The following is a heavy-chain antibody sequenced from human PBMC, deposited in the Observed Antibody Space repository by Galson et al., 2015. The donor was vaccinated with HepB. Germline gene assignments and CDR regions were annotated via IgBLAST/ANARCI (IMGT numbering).Heavy chain of an antibody. V-gene: IGHV3-23*01. CDR1: GFTFSSYA. D-gene: IGHD3-10*02. CDR3: AKAPVPICSHFDY. CDR2: ISGSGGST. Sequence: SLRLSCAASGFTFSSYAMSWVRQAPGKGLEWVSTISGSGGSTYYADSVKGRFTVSRDNSKNTLYLQMNSLRAEDTAVYYCAKAPVPICSHFDYWGQGTLVTVSS. J-gene: IGHJ4*02.